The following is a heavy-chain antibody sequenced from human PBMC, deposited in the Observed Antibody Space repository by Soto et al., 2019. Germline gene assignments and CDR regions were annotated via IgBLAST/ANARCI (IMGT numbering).Heavy chain of an antibody. CDR3: ARRGDSGSYSDY. CDR2: IIPILGIA. J-gene: IGHJ4*02. V-gene: IGHV1-69*02. D-gene: IGHD1-26*01. Sequence: QVRLVQSGAEVKKPGSSVKVSCKASGGTFSSYTISWVRQAPGQGLEWMGRIIPILGIANYAQKFQGRVTITADKSTSTAYMELSSLRSEDTAVYYCARRGDSGSYSDYWGQGTLVTVSS. CDR1: GGTFSSYT.